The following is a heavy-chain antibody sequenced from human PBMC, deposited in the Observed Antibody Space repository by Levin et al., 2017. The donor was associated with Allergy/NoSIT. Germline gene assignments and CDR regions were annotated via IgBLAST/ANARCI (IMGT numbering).Heavy chain of an antibody. V-gene: IGHV3-30*03. CDR2: ISYDGKNK. J-gene: IGHJ4*02. D-gene: IGHD2-15*01. Sequence: GGSLRLSCAASGFTFSNYGMHWVRQAPGKGLEWVAVISYDGKNKYYADSVKGRFTISRDNAKNSLFLQMNSLRAEDTAVYYCARDVGPSSPRSGLLFWGQGTLVTVSS. CDR1: GFTFSNYG. CDR3: ARDVGPSSPRSGLLF.